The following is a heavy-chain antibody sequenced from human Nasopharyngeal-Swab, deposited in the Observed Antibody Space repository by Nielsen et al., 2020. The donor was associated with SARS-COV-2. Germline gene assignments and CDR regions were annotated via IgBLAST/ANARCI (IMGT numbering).Heavy chain of an antibody. J-gene: IGHJ4*02. D-gene: IGHD6-13*01. V-gene: IGHV3-30*18. Sequence: VRQAPGKGLEWVAVISYDGSNKYYADSVKGRFTISRDNSKNTLYLQMISLRAEDTAVYYCAKDKKARGDSSSWTTDYWGQGTLVTVSS. CDR2: ISYDGSNK. CDR3: AKDKKARGDSSSWTTDY.